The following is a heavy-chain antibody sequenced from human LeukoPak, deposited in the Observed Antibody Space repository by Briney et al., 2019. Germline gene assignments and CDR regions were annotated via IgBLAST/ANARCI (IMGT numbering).Heavy chain of an antibody. Sequence: GGSLRLSCAASGSTFSDYYMSWIRQAPGKGLEWVSYISSSSSYTNYADSVKGRFTISRDNAKNSLYLQMNSLRAEDTAVYYCARVQGFFGEPGWFDPWGQGTLVTVSS. CDR1: GSTFSDYY. CDR2: ISSSSSYT. V-gene: IGHV3-11*06. J-gene: IGHJ5*02. CDR3: ARVQGFFGEPGWFDP. D-gene: IGHD3-10*01.